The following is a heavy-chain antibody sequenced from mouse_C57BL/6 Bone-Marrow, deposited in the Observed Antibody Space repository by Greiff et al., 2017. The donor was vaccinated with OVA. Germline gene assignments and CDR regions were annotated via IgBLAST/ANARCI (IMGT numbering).Heavy chain of an antibody. CDR2: IWSGGST. CDR1: GFSLTSYG. CDR3: AKNALYDYDWFAY. V-gene: IGHV2-4*01. J-gene: IGHJ3*01. Sequence: VQLQESGPGLVQPSQSLSITCTVSGFSLTSYGVHWVRQPPGKGLEWLGVIWSGGSTDYNAAFISRLSISKDNSKSQVFFKMNSLQADDTAIYYCAKNALYDYDWFAYWGQGTLVTVSA. D-gene: IGHD2-4*01.